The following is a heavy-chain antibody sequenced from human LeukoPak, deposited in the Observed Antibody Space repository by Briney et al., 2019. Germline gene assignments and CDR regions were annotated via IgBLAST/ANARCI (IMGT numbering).Heavy chain of an antibody. CDR1: GGSISSGGYS. Sequence: SETVSLTCAVSGGSISSGGYSWSWIRQPPGKGLEWIGYIYHSGSTYYNPSLKSRVTISVDRSKNQFSLKLSSVTAADTAVYYCARTSIAARRANAFDIWGQGTMVTVSS. D-gene: IGHD6-6*01. CDR2: IYHSGST. CDR3: ARTSIAARRANAFDI. J-gene: IGHJ3*02. V-gene: IGHV4-30-2*01.